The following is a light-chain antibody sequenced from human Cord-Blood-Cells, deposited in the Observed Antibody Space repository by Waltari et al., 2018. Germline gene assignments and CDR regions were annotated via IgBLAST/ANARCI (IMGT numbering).Light chain of an antibody. CDR1: SSDVGGYNY. Sequence: QSALTQPRSVSGSPGQSVTISCTGTSSDVGGYNYVSWYQQHPGQTPKLMIYDVRKRPSGVPVRCSGSKSGNTASLTISGLQDEDEADYYCCSYAGSYVVFGGATKLTVL. CDR2: DVR. J-gene: IGLJ2*01. V-gene: IGLV2-11*01. CDR3: CSYAGSYVV.